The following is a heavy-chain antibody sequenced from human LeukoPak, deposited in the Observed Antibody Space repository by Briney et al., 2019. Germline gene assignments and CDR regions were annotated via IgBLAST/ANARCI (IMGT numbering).Heavy chain of an antibody. Sequence: GGSLRLSCAASEFIFSDYAMGWVRQTPGKGLEWVSTIDKTTYPTFYADSVKGRFTISRDNSKNTLYLQMNSLRTEDTAVYYCAKDRGQQLVPFDYWGQGTLVTVSS. V-gene: IGHV3-23*01. J-gene: IGHJ4*02. CDR3: AKDRGQQLVPFDY. D-gene: IGHD6-13*01. CDR1: EFIFSDYA. CDR2: IDKTTYPT.